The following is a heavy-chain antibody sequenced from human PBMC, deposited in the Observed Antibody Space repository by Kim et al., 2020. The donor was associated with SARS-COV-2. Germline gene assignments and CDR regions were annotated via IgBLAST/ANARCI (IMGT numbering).Heavy chain of an antibody. CDR2: ISYDGSNK. V-gene: IGHV3-30*18. CDR1: GFTFSSYG. CDR3: AKVMDYYGSGSLYYYYYG. Sequence: GGSLRLSCAASGFTFSSYGMHWVRQAPGKGLEWVAVISYDGSNKYYADSVKGRFTISRDNSKNTLYLQMNSLRAEETAVYYCAKVMDYYGSGSLYYYYYG. J-gene: IGHJ6*01. D-gene: IGHD3-10*01.